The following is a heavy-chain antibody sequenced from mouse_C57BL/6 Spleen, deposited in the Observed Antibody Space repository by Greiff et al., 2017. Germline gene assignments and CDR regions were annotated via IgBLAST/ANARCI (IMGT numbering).Heavy chain of an antibody. CDR3: ARKRIYDGYYDAMDY. CDR1: GFTFSDYG. Sequence: DVKLQESGGGLVKPGGSLKLSCAASGFTFSDYGMHWVRQAPEKGLEWVAYISSGSSTIYYADTVKGRFTISRDNAKNTLFLQMTSLRSEDTAMYYCARKRIYDGYYDAMDYWGQGTSVTVSS. D-gene: IGHD2-3*01. V-gene: IGHV5-17*01. CDR2: ISSGSSTI. J-gene: IGHJ4*01.